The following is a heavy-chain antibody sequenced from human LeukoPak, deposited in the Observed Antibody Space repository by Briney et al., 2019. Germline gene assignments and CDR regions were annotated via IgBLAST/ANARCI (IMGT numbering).Heavy chain of an antibody. D-gene: IGHD6-19*01. CDR3: AKDLQYSSYYYYGMDV. J-gene: IGHJ6*02. CDR2: ISGSGNDT. V-gene: IGHV3-23*01. Sequence: GGSLRLSCAASGFTFSSFAMSWVRQAPGKGLQWVSGISGSGNDTYYADSVKGRFTISRDNSKSTLYLQMNSLRAEDTAVYYCAKDLQYSSYYYYGMDVWGQGTTVTVSS. CDR1: GFTFSSFA.